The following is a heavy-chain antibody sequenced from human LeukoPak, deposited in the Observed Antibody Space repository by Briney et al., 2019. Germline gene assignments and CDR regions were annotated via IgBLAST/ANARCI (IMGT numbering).Heavy chain of an antibody. D-gene: IGHD6-13*01. Sequence: SETLSLTCAVYGGSLSGYYWSWIRQPPGKGLEWIGEINHSGSTNYNPSLKSRVTISVDTSKNQFSLKLSSVTAADTAVYYCASLPIAAAGTWTYYFDYWGQGTLVTVSS. CDR2: INHSGST. J-gene: IGHJ4*02. CDR3: ASLPIAAAGTWTYYFDY. V-gene: IGHV4-34*01. CDR1: GGSLSGYY.